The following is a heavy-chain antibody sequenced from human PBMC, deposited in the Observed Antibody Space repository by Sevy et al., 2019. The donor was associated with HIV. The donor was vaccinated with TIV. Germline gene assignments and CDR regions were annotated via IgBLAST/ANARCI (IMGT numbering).Heavy chain of an antibody. V-gene: IGHV4-34*01. CDR2: INHSGST. CDR3: ARGELDWNVVVTASGSYGIDV. Sequence: SETLSLTCAVYGGSFSGYYWSWIRQPPGKGLEWIGEINHSGSTNYNPSLKSRVTISVDTSKNQFSLKLSSVTAADTAVYYCARGELDWNVVVTASGSYGIDVWGQGTTVTVSS. D-gene: IGHD2-21*02. J-gene: IGHJ6*02. CDR1: GGSFSGYY.